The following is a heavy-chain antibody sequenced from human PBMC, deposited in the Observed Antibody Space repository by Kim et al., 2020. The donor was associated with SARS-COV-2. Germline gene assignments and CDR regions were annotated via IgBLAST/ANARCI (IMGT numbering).Heavy chain of an antibody. CDR3: ARGGEAWD. V-gene: IGHV4-34*01. CDR2: SGST. D-gene: IGHD3-10*01. J-gene: IGHJ4*02. Sequence: SGSTHYNPSLKSRVTRSVDTSKDQFALRLSSVTAADTAVYYCARGGEAWDWGQGTLVTVSS.